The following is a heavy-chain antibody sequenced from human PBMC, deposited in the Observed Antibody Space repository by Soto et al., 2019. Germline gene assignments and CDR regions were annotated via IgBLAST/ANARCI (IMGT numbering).Heavy chain of an antibody. D-gene: IGHD3-10*01. CDR1: GFALTEVS. CDR3: ATVGYGSGSYQKGFDY. J-gene: IGHJ4*02. Sequence: GASVKVTCKVPGFALTEVSIRCLRQAPGKGLEWMGGFDPEDGETIYAQKFQGRVTMTEDTSTDTAYMELSSLRSEDTAVYYCATVGYGSGSYQKGFDYWGQGTLVTVS. CDR2: FDPEDGET. V-gene: IGHV1-24*01.